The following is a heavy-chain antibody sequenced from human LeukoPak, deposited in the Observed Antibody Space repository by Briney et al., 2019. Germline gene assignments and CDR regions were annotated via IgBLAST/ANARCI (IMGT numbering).Heavy chain of an antibody. Sequence: EAGGSLRLSCAASGFSVSRNYPSWVRQAPGKGLEWVSVIYSGATTDYADSVKGRFTISTDSSKNTLYLQMNSLRHEDTSVYYCARGGRTDSGSYPYGMDVWGQGATVIVSS. J-gene: IGHJ6*02. CDR2: IYSGATT. CDR1: GFSVSRNY. D-gene: IGHD3-10*01. V-gene: IGHV3-66*01. CDR3: ARGGRTDSGSYPYGMDV.